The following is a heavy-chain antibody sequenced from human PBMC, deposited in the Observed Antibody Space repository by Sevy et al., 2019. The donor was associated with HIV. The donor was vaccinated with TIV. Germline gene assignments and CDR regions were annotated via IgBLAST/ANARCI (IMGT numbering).Heavy chain of an antibody. V-gene: IGHV1-69*13. CDR1: GGTFSSYG. CDR2: IIPILGTV. Sequence: ASVKVSCKASGGTFSSYGISWVRQAPGQGLEWMGGIIPILGTVNYAQKFQGRVTITADESTKTAYMELSSLRSEDTAVHYCARGGANGWYYFDYWGQETLVTVSS. D-gene: IGHD6-19*01. J-gene: IGHJ4*02. CDR3: ARGGANGWYYFDY.